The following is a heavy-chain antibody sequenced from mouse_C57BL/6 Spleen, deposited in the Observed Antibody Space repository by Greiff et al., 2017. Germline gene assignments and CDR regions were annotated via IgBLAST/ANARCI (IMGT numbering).Heavy chain of an antibody. CDR3: TPSMVKGAWFAY. Sequence: DVQLQESGAELVRPGASVKLSCTASGFNIKDDYMHWVKQRPEQGLEWIGWIDPENGDTEYASKFQGKATITADTSSNTAYLQLSSLTSEDTAVYYCTPSMVKGAWFAYWGQGTLVTVSA. CDR1: GFNIKDDY. D-gene: IGHD2-2*01. V-gene: IGHV14-4*01. CDR2: IDPENGDT. J-gene: IGHJ3*01.